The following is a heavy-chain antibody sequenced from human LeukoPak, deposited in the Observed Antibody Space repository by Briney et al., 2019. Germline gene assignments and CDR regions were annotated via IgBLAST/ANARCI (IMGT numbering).Heavy chain of an antibody. V-gene: IGHV3-74*01. CDR1: GFTFSSYW. CDR3: AAPSVVAAFQR. D-gene: IGHD2-15*01. J-gene: IGHJ1*01. Sequence: QSGGSLRLSCAASGFTFSSYWMHWVRQLPGKGLVWVSRINSGGSSTSHADSVKGRFTISRDNAKNTLYLQMNSLRAEDTAVYFCAAPSVVAAFQRWGQGTLVTVSS. CDR2: INSGGSST.